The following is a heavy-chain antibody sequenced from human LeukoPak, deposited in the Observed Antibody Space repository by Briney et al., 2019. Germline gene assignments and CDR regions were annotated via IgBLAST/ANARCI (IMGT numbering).Heavy chain of an antibody. CDR2: ISYDGSNK. J-gene: IGHJ6*02. V-gene: IGHV3-30*18. CDR1: GFTFSSYG. Sequence: GGSLRLSCAASGFTFSSYGMPWVRQAPGKGLEWVAVISYDGSNKYYADSVKGRFTISRDNSKNTLYLQMNSLRAEDTAVYYCAKPRYFDWLLPTYYYYGMDVWGQGTTVTVSS. D-gene: IGHD3-9*01. CDR3: AKPRYFDWLLPTYYYYGMDV.